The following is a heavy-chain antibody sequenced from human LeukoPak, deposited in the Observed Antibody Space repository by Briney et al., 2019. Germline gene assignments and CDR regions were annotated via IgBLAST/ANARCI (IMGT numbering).Heavy chain of an antibody. V-gene: IGHV4-38-2*01. CDR3: ARLEYSDSSGHYYP. J-gene: IGHJ5*02. CDR2: LYHSGST. CDR1: GYSISSGYY. Sequence: SETLSLTCAVSGYSISSGYYWAWIRQPPGKGLEWIGSLYHSGSTYYNPSLKSRVTISVDTSRNQFSLKLSSVTAADTAVYYCARLEYSDSSGHYYPWGQGTLVTVSS. D-gene: IGHD3-22*01.